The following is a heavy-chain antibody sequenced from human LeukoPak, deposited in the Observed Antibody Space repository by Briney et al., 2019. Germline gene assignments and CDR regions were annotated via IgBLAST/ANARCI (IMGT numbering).Heavy chain of an antibody. D-gene: IGHD3-22*01. CDR3: AKSSYYDASGYYREYYFDS. Sequence: GGSLRLSCAVSGLTFSSSWMDWVRQAPGKGLEWVASINPDGNKKYSADSVKGRFTISRDNAENSLYLQMNSLRAEDTAVYYCAKSSYYDASGYYREYYFDSWGQGTLVTVSS. CDR2: INPDGNKK. J-gene: IGHJ4*02. CDR1: GLTFSSSW. V-gene: IGHV3-7*03.